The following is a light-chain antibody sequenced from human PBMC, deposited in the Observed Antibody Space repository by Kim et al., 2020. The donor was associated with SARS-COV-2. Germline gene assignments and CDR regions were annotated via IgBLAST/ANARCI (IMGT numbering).Light chain of an antibody. V-gene: IGLV3-21*04. CDR3: QVWDSSSDHVV. J-gene: IGLJ2*01. CDR1: NIGRQS. CDR2: YDS. Sequence: PGKPARITCGGNNIGRQSVHWYQQKPGQAPVLVIYYDSNRPSGIPERFSGSNSGNTATLTISRVEAGDEAEYFCQVWDSSSDHVVFGGGTKLTVL.